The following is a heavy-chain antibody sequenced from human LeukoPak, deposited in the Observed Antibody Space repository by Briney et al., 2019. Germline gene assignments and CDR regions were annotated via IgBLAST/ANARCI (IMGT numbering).Heavy chain of an antibody. Sequence: GASVKVSCKASGYTFTSYDINWVRRATGQGLEWKGWMNPNSGNTGYAQKFQGRVTMTRNTSISTAYMELSSLRSEDTAVYYCARGLTTEYSSSSLDFDYWGQGTLVTVSS. D-gene: IGHD6-6*01. CDR1: GYTFTSYD. V-gene: IGHV1-8*01. CDR3: ARGLTTEYSSSSLDFDY. CDR2: MNPNSGNT. J-gene: IGHJ4*02.